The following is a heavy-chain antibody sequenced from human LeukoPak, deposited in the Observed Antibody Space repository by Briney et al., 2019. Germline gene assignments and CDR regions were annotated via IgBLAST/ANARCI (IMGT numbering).Heavy chain of an antibody. J-gene: IGHJ4*02. D-gene: IGHD2-15*01. CDR3: ARSLVVRGTRPNDY. CDR2: INTDGNDI. CDR1: AFTFSAYW. Sequence: GGSLRLSCAAPAFTFSAYWMHRVRQAPGKGLVWLSRINTDGNDITYADSVKGRFTISRDNAKNTLYLQMNSLTVEDTAVYFCARSLVVRGTRPNDYWGQGTLVTVSS. V-gene: IGHV3-74*01.